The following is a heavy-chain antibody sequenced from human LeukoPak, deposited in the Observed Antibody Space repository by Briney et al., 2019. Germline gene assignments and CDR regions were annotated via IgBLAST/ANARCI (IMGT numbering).Heavy chain of an antibody. V-gene: IGHV3-20*04. Sequence: GGSLRLSCAASGFTFDDYGMSWVRQAPGKGLEWVSGINWNGGSTGYADSVKGRFTISRDNAKNSVYLQMNSLRAEDTALYYCARADSSGYYHDFDYWGQGTLVTVSS. CDR1: GFTFDDYG. CDR2: INWNGGST. D-gene: IGHD3-22*01. J-gene: IGHJ4*02. CDR3: ARADSSGYYHDFDY.